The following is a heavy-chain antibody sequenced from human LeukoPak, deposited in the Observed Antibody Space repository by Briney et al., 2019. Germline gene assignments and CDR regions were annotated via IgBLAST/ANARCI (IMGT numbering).Heavy chain of an antibody. D-gene: IGHD3-22*01. V-gene: IGHV3-7*01. CDR1: GFTFSRYW. Sequence: SGGSLRLSCAVSGFTFSRYWMSWVRQAPGKGLEWVANIKQDGSEKYYVDSVKGRFTISRDNAKNSLYLQMNSLRAEDTAVYYCARSFYYDSSGPGDYWGQGTLVTVSS. CDR2: IKQDGSEK. CDR3: ARSFYYDSSGPGDY. J-gene: IGHJ4*02.